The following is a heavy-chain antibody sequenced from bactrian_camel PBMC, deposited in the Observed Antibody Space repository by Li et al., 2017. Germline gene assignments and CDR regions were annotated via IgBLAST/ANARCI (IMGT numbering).Heavy chain of an antibody. CDR2: IATDSST. J-gene: IGHJ6*01. V-gene: IGHV3S53*01. D-gene: IGHD3*01. Sequence: HVQLVESGGGSVQEGGSLTLSCKASPLSYSSYCLGWFRQAPGKEHEGVAAIATDSSTSYADSVKGRFTTSKDNTKNILYLQMDSLEPEDTAMYYCVATFCADMPLWIKYGARDFGYWGQGTQVTVS. CDR1: PLSYSSYC. CDR3: VATFCADMPLWIKYGARDFGY.